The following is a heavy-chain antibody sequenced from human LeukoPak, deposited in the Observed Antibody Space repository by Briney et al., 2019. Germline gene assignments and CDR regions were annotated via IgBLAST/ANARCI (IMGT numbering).Heavy chain of an antibody. D-gene: IGHD2-2*01. CDR1: GGSFSGYY. CDR3: ARLKDIVVVPAVSLSYYFDY. CDR2: INHSGST. J-gene: IGHJ4*02. V-gene: IGHV4-34*01. Sequence: SETLSLTCAVDGGSFSGYYWNWIRQPPGKGLERIGSINHSGSTNYNPSLKSRVTISVDTSKNQFSLKLSSVTAADTAVYYCARLKDIVVVPAVSLSYYFDYWGQGTLVTVSS.